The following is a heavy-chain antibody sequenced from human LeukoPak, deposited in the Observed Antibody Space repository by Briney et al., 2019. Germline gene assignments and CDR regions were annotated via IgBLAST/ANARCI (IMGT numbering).Heavy chain of an antibody. CDR3: TRDSSGWDFDY. CDR1: GFTFGDYA. V-gene: IGHV3-49*04. Sequence: GGSLRLSCTASGFTFGDYAMSWVRQAPGKGLEWVGFIRSKAYGGTTEYAASVKGRFTISRDDSKGIAYLQMNSLKTEDTAVYYCTRDSSGWDFDYWGQGTLVTVSS. J-gene: IGHJ4*02. CDR2: IRSKAYGGTT. D-gene: IGHD6-19*01.